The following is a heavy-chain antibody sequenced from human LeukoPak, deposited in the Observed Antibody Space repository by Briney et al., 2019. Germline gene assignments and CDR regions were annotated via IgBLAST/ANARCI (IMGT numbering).Heavy chain of an antibody. CDR1: GGTFSSYA. CDR2: IIPIFGIA. D-gene: IGHD2-2*01. V-gene: IGHV1-69*04. CDR3: ARGDCSSTSCSFDY. J-gene: IGHJ4*02. Sequence: GSSVKVSCKASGGTFSSYAISWVRQAPGQGLDWMGRIIPIFGIANYAQKFQGRVTITADKSTSTAYMELSSLRSEDTAVYYCARGDCSSTSCSFDYWGQGTLVTVSS.